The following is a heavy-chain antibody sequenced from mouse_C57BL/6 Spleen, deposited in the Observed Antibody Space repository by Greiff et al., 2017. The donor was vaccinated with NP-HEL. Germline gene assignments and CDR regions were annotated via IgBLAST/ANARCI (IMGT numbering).Heavy chain of an antibody. CDR3: ASQDDYEGYAMDY. CDR1: GYTFTSYT. Sequence: QVQLQQSGAELARPGASVKMSCKASGYTFTSYTMHWVKQRPGQGLEWIGYINPSSGYTKYNQKFKDKATLTADKSPSTAYMQLSSLTSEDSAVYYCASQDDYEGYAMDYWGQGTSVTVSS. J-gene: IGHJ4*01. CDR2: INPSSGYT. V-gene: IGHV1-4*01. D-gene: IGHD2-4*01.